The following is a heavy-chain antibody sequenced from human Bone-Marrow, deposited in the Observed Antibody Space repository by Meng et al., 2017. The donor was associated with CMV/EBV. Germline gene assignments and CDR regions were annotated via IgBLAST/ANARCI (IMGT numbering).Heavy chain of an antibody. CDR3: AKDISHQLRCMDV. D-gene: IGHD2-2*01. Sequence: GGSLRLSCVASGFTFSYHDMHWVRQVAGKGLEWVSTVDIGGDTYYSGSVKGRFTISRESAKNSLYLQMNSLRAEDTALYYCAKDISHQLRCMDVWGQGTTVTGSS. CDR1: GFTFSYHD. V-gene: IGHV3-13*01. J-gene: IGHJ6*01. CDR2: VDIGGDT.